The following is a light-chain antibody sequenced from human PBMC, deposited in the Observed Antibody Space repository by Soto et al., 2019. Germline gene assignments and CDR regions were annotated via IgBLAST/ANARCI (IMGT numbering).Light chain of an antibody. CDR1: QDISNY. CDR3: QQYDNLPPGGFT. V-gene: IGKV1-33*01. Sequence: DIQMTQSPSSLSASVGDRVTITCQASQDISNYLNWYQQKPGKAPKLLIYDASNLETGVPSRFSGSGSGTDFTFTFSSLQPEDIATYYCQQYDNLPPGGFTFGPGTKADIK. CDR2: DAS. J-gene: IGKJ3*01.